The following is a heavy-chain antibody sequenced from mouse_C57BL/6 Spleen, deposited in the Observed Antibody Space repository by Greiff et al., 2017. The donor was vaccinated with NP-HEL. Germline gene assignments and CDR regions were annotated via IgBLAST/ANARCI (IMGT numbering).Heavy chain of an antibody. CDR3: ARSGDYEGFDYDMDC. D-gene: IGHD2-4*01. CDR2: IYPGDGDT. CDR1: GYAFSSSW. Sequence: QVQLQQSGPELVKPGASVKISCKASGYAFSSSWMNWVKQRPGKGLEWIGRIYPGDGDTNYNGKFKGKATLTADKSSSTAYMQLSSLTSEDSAVYFCARSGDYEGFDYDMDCWGQGTSVTVSS. V-gene: IGHV1-82*01. J-gene: IGHJ4*01.